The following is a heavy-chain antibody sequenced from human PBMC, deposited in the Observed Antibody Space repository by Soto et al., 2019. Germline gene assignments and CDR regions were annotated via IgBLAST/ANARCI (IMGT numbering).Heavy chain of an antibody. D-gene: IGHD5-12*01. V-gene: IGHV1-8*01. Sequence: QVQLVQSGAEVKKPGASVKVSCKASGYTFSSYDFNWVRQATGQGLEWMGWMNPNSGKTGYAQKFQGRVTMTRNTSISTAYVELSSLRSEDTAMYYCARSVPSRDIVDPWGQGTLVTVSS. CDR1: GYTFSSYD. CDR2: MNPNSGKT. J-gene: IGHJ5*02. CDR3: ARSVPSRDIVDP.